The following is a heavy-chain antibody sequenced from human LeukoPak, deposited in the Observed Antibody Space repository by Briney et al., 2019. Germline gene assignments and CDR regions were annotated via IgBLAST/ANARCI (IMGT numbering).Heavy chain of an antibody. CDR1: GFTFSSYW. CDR3: ARISSGSYYKHPHYFDY. V-gene: IGHV3-74*01. D-gene: IGHD3-10*01. CDR2: INSDGSST. Sequence: GGSLRLSCAASGFTFSSYWMHWVRQAPGKGLVWVSRINSDGSSTSYADSVKGRFTISRDNAKNTLYLQMNSLRAEDTAVYYCARISSGSYYKHPHYFDYWGQGTLVTVSS. J-gene: IGHJ4*02.